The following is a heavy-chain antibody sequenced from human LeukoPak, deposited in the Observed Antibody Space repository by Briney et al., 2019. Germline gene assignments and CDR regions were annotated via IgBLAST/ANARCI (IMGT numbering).Heavy chain of an antibody. D-gene: IGHD3-10*01. CDR3: VKQYYYGSGSYYLFDY. Sequence: RLSCAXSGLTFSSYGMHWVRQAPGKGLEWVAVISYDGSNKYYADSVKGRFTISRDNSKNTLYLQMNSLRAEDTAVYYCVKQYYYGSGSYYLFDYWGQGTLVTVSS. J-gene: IGHJ4*02. CDR2: ISYDGSNK. CDR1: GLTFSSYG. V-gene: IGHV3-30*18.